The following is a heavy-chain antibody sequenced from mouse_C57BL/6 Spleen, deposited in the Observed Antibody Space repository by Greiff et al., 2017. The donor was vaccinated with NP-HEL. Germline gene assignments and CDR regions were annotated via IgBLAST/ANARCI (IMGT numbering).Heavy chain of an antibody. V-gene: IGHV1-55*01. Sequence: VQLQQPGAELVKPGASVTMSCQASGYTFPSYWLTWVKPRPGPGLEWIGDIYPGSGSTNYNEKFKSKATLTVDTSSSTAYMQLSSLTSEDSSVYYCARRAYGSSYDYFDYWGQGTTLTVSS. D-gene: IGHD1-1*01. CDR1: GYTFPSYW. CDR3: ARRAYGSSYDYFDY. CDR2: IYPGSGST. J-gene: IGHJ2*01.